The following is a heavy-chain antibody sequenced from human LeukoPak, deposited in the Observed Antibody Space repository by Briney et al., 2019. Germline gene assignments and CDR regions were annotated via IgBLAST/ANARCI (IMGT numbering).Heavy chain of an antibody. CDR1: GYTFTSYG. D-gene: IGHD3-22*01. CDR3: ARAMDYYDSSGYYYYSYYFDY. CDR2: ISAYNGNT. V-gene: IGHV1-18*01. J-gene: IGHJ4*02. Sequence: ASVKVSCEASGYTFTSYGISWVRQAPGQGLEWMGWISAYNGNTNYAQKLQGRVTMTTDTSTSTAYMELRSLRSDDTAVYYCARAMDYYDSSGYYYYSYYFDYWGQGTLVTVSS.